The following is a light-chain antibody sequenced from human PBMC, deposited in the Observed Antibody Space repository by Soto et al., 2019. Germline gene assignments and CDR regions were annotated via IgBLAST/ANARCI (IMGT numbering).Light chain of an antibody. CDR1: QSLRYSDGKTY. V-gene: IGKV2D-29*01. CDR3: MQSLQLPLT. J-gene: IGKJ4*01. Sequence: DIALTQTPLSLSVAPGQPASISCKSIQSLRYSDGKTYLDWYMQKPGQPPQLLISAVSNRFSGVPDRLSGSGSETDFTLKLSRVEAEDVGVYYCMQSLQLPLTFGGGTKVEIK. CDR2: AVS.